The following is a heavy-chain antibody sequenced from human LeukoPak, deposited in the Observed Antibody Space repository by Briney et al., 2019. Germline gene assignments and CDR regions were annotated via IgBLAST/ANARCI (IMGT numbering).Heavy chain of an antibody. V-gene: IGHV4-61*02. Sequence: PSETLSLTCTVSGVYITNGLYFWNWIRQPAGKGLEWIGRIYSNGDTNYNPSLKSRVTISQDRTRNQFSLKLSSVTAADTAVYYCASPGWLVERRGDAFDIWGQGTMVTVSS. J-gene: IGHJ3*02. D-gene: IGHD6-19*01. CDR2: IYSNGDT. CDR1: GVYITNGLYF. CDR3: ASPGWLVERRGDAFDI.